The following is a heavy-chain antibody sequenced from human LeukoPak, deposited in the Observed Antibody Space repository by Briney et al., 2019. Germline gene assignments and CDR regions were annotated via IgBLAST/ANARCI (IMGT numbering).Heavy chain of an antibody. V-gene: IGHV4-61*02. CDR3: AGTRRYCSGGSCYNWFDP. CDR1: GGSISSETYY. J-gene: IGHJ5*02. CDR2: IYASGNS. Sequence: SQTLSLTCTVSGGSISSETYYWSWIRQPAGKGLEWIGRIYASGNSNYNASLKSRVTISIDTFNNQFSLRLSSVIASDTAVYYCAGTRRYCSGGSCYNWFDPWGQGTLVTVSS. D-gene: IGHD2-15*01.